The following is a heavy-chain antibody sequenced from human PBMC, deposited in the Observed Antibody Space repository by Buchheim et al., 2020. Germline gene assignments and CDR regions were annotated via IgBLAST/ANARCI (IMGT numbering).Heavy chain of an antibody. CDR1: GFTFRNYW. D-gene: IGHD2/OR15-2a*01. J-gene: IGHJ5*02. CDR3: AKHSIP. Sequence: EVYLVESGGGLVQPGGSLRLSCAASGFTFRNYWMNWVRQAPGKGLEWVANINEDGTEKYYVDSVKGLFTISRDHAMSAVYLQMSSLRVEDTAVYYCAKHSIPWGQGT. CDR2: INEDGTEK. V-gene: IGHV3-7*03.